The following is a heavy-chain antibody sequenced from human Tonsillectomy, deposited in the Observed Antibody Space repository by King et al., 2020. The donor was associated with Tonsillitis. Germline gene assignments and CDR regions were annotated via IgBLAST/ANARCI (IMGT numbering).Heavy chain of an antibody. CDR3: ARDTGRGNWFDP. J-gene: IGHJ5*02. V-gene: IGHV4-59*01. CDR2: IYYSGST. Sequence: VQLQESGPGLVKPSETLSLTCTVSGGSISSYYWSWIRQPPGKGLEWIGYIYYSGSTNYNPSLKSRVTISVDTSKNQFSLKLSSVTAADTAVYYCARDTGRGNWFDPWGQGTLVTVSS. D-gene: IGHD2-8*02. CDR1: GGSISSYY.